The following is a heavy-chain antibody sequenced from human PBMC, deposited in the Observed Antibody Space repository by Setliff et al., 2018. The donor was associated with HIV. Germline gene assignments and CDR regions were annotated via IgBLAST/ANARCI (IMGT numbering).Heavy chain of an antibody. CDR3: ARVSCSSWYSIPRNYYYSMDV. V-gene: IGHV4-4*08. CDR1: GGSISGYY. D-gene: IGHD6-13*01. J-gene: IGHJ6*03. CDR2: IFSTGST. Sequence: SETLSLTCTVSGGSISGYYWSWIRQPPGKGLGWIGYIFSTGSTDYSPSLKSRVSISVDTSKNQFSLKLRSVTAADTAVYYCARVSCSSWYSIPRNYYYSMDVWGKGTTVTVSS.